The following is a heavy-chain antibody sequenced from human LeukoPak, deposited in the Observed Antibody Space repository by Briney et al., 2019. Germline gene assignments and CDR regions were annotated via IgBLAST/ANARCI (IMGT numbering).Heavy chain of an antibody. CDR3: ARQLWRTYYYGARAPGGYYHMDA. J-gene: IGHJ6*03. Sequence: GESLKISCKGSGYSFTSYWIGWVRQMPGKGLEWMGIVYPGDSDTKYSPSFRGRVTISADTSVTTAYLQLNNLRASDTAMYYCARQLWRTYYYGARAPGGYYHMDAWGKGTSVIVSS. V-gene: IGHV5-51*01. CDR2: VYPGDSDT. CDR1: GYSFTSYW. D-gene: IGHD3-10*01.